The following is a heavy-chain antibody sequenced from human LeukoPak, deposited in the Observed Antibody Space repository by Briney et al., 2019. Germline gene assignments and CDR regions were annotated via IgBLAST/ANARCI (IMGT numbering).Heavy chain of an antibody. V-gene: IGHV3-23*01. Sequence: GGSLRLSCAASGLTFGSYDMSWVRQAPEKGLEWVSGTSGSGGTTNFADSVKGRFTISRDNSKNTLYLQMNSLRVEDTALYYCARWNSNWFDPWGQGTLVTVSS. CDR2: TSGSGGTT. CDR1: GLTFGSYD. D-gene: IGHD1-7*01. CDR3: ARWNSNWFDP. J-gene: IGHJ5*02.